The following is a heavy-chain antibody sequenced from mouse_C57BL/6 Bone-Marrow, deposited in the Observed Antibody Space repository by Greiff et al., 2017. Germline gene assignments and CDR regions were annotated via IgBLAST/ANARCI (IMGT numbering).Heavy chain of an antibody. CDR1: GFTFSSYA. D-gene: IGHD3-1*01. CDR2: ISSGGDYI. CDR3: TRDWALFAY. J-gene: IGHJ3*01. V-gene: IGHV5-9-1*02. Sequence: EVKLVESGAGLVKPGGSLKLSCAASGFTFSSYAMSWVRQTPEKRLEWVAYISSGGDYIYYADTVKGRFTISRDNARNTLYLQMSRLKSEDTAMYYCTRDWALFAYWGQGTLVTVSA.